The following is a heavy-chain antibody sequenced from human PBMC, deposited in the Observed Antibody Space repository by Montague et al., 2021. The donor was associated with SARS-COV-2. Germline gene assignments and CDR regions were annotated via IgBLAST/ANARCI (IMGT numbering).Heavy chain of an antibody. J-gene: IGHJ4*02. Sequence: TLSLTCTVSGDSITSGGCIWNWIRQHPGKGLEYIGAISYSGSTYYXPSLTSRVSISMDTSKNAFSLSLHSVTAADTAVYFCAASGRRGYSNPFHHCGRGSLVTVSS. CDR1: GDSITSGGCI. CDR2: ISYSGST. D-gene: IGHD4-11*01. CDR3: AASGRRGYSNPFHH. V-gene: IGHV4-31*03.